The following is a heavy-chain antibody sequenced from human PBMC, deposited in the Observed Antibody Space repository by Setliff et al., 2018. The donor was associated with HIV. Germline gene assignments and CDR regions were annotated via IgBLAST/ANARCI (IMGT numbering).Heavy chain of an antibody. D-gene: IGHD1-26*01. CDR1: GASISSSSHH. Sequence: PSETLSLTCTVSGASISSSSHHWAWIRQPPGNGLEYIGNIYYTGSTHHNPSLESRVATSVDTSKNQFSLKLSSATAADTAVYYCSRIVRWELVATSTFFYYYMDVWGKGTTVTVSS. CDR2: IYYTGST. J-gene: IGHJ6*03. CDR3: SRIVRWELVATSTFFYYYMDV. V-gene: IGHV4-39*01.